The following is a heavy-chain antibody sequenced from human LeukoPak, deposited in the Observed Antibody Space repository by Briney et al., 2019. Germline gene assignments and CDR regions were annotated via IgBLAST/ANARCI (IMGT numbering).Heavy chain of an antibody. Sequence: PSETLSLTCTVSGYSVSNSYWSWIRQPPGKRLEWIAYSHHSGETKYNPSLKSRITISVDTSKNQVSLNLNSVTAADTAVYYCARQPGGTAAFDIWGQGTTVTVSA. D-gene: IGHD1-14*01. CDR1: GYSVSNSY. J-gene: IGHJ3*02. CDR3: ARQPGGTAAFDI. CDR2: SHHSGET. V-gene: IGHV4-59*08.